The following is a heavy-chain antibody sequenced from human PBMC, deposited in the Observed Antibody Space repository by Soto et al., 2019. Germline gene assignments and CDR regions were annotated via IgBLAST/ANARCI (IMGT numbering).Heavy chain of an antibody. Sequence: QVQLQESGPGLVKPSQTLSLTCTVSGGSVSSGGYYWSWIRQHPGTGLEWIGYIYYSGTTYFNPSLKSRASISLDRSKNEFSLKLTSVTAADTAVYYCARRALPQCINGVCYKDGFWDYWGQGALVTVSS. CDR2: IYYSGTT. J-gene: IGHJ4*02. V-gene: IGHV4-31*03. CDR3: ARRALPQCINGVCYKDGFWDY. D-gene: IGHD2-8*01. CDR1: GGSVSSGGYY.